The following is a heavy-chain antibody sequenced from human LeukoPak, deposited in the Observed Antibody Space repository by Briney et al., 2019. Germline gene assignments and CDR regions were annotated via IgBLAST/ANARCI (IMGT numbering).Heavy chain of an antibody. CDR1: GFTFSSYA. CDR2: ISGSDGYT. V-gene: IGHV3-23*01. D-gene: IGHD3-16*01. CDR3: AKDDAWGRYQD. J-gene: IGHJ1*01. Sequence: GGSLRLSCGASGFTFSSYAMSWVRQAPGKGLEWVSGISGSDGYTYYADSVKGRFTISRDNSKNTLYLQMSSLGAEDTAVYFCAKDDAWGRYQDWGQGTLVTVSS.